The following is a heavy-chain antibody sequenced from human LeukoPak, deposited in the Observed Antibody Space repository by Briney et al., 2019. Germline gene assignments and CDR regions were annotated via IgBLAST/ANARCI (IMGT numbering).Heavy chain of an antibody. CDR3: ARKAGSWSYYIEWFDP. CDR2: IIPIFGTA. Sequence: SVKVSCKASGGTFSSYAISWVRQAPGQGLEWMGGIIPIFGTANYAQKFQGRVTITADESTSTAYMELSSLRSEDTAVYYCARKAGSWSYYIEWFDPWGQGTLVTVSS. V-gene: IGHV1-69*13. CDR1: GGTFSSYA. J-gene: IGHJ5*02. D-gene: IGHD3-10*01.